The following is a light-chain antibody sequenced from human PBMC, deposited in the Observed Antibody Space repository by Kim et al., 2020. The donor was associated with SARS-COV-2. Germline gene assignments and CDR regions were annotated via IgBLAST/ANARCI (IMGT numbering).Light chain of an antibody. CDR1: QSVTSY. V-gene: IGKV3-11*01. CDR3: QLRTDWPPGFT. CDR2: EAS. J-gene: IGKJ5*01. Sequence: PGQRGTLSCRASQSVTSYLAWYQPKPGQAPRLLIFEASNRAPGIPARFSGSGSGTDFTLTINSLEPEDFGFYYCQLRTDWPPGFTFGQGTRLEIK.